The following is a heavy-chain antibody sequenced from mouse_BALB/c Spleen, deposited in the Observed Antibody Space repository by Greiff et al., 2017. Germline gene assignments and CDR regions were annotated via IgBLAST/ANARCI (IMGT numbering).Heavy chain of an antibody. V-gene: IGHV3-6*02. CDR3: ASTTVVVDY. J-gene: IGHJ2*01. CDR2: ISYDGSN. Sequence: EVQLQQSGPGLVKPSQSLSLTCSVTGYSITSGYYWNWIRQFPGNKLEWMGYISYDGSNNYNPSLKNRISITRDTSKNQFFLKLNSVTTEDTATYYCASTTVVVDYWGQGTTLTVSS. D-gene: IGHD1-1*01. CDR1: GYSITSGYY.